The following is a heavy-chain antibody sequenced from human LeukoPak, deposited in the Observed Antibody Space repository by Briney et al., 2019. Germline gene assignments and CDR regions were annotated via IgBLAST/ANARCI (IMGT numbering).Heavy chain of an antibody. CDR1: GGSISSSTYY. CDR3: ARLGDDSSGYYYAPAWFDP. D-gene: IGHD3-22*01. J-gene: IGHJ5*02. V-gene: IGHV4-39*01. Sequence: SETLSLTCTVSGGSISSSTYYWGWIRQPPGKGLEWIGSIYYSGSTYYNPSLKSRVTISVDTSKNQFSLKLSSVTAADTAVYYCARLGDDSSGYYYAPAWFDPWGQGTLVTVSS. CDR2: IYYSGST.